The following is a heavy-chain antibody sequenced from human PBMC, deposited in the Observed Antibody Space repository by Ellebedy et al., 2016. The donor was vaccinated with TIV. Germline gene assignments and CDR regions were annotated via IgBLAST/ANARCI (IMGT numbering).Heavy chain of an antibody. CDR1: GFTFSDYY. J-gene: IGHJ4*02. CDR2: ISSSGSTI. D-gene: IGHD4-17*01. CDR3: ARRKKGAVTADIDY. Sequence: GESLKISXAASGFTFSDYYMSWIRQAPGKGLEWVSYISSSGSTIYYADSVKGRFTISRDNAKNSLYLQMNSLRAEDTAVYYCARRKKGAVTADIDYWGQGTLVTVSS. V-gene: IGHV3-11*04.